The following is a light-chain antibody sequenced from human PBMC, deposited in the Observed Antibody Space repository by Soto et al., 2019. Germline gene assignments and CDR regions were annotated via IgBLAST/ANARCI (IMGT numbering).Light chain of an antibody. Sequence: QLVLTQPPSASGTPGQRVTISCSGSTSNIRSNTVNWYQQLPGTAPKLLIYSNNQRPSGVPDRFSGSKSGTSASLAISGLQSEDEADYYCAAWDDSLNGHVVFGGRTKLTVL. J-gene: IGLJ2*01. V-gene: IGLV1-44*01. CDR2: SNN. CDR1: TSNIRSNT. CDR3: AAWDDSLNGHVV.